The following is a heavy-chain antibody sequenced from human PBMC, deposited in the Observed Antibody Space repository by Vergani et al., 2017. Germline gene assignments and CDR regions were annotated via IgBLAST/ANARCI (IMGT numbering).Heavy chain of an antibody. CDR2: ISSNGGST. D-gene: IGHD6-13*01. Sequence: EVQLVESGGGLVQPGGSLRLSCSASGFTFSSYAMHWVRQAPGKGLEYVSAISSNGGSTYYADSVKGRFTISRDNSKNTLYLQMNSLRTEDTALYYCAKDISGPSLHPAADYGMDVWGQGTTVTVSS. CDR3: AKDISGPSLHPAADYGMDV. CDR1: GFTFSSYA. V-gene: IGHV3-64D*06. J-gene: IGHJ6*02.